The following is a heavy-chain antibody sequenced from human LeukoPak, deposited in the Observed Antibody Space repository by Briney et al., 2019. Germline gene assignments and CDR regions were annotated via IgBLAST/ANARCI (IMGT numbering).Heavy chain of an antibody. CDR1: GASISFYY. CDR3: ALDSSGWSDDSFDI. Sequence: SETLSLTCTVAGASISFYYWSWIRQPPGKGLEWIGYIYYSGSTKYNPSLKSRVTMSIDTSKNQFSLNLKSVTAADTAVYYCALDSSGWSDDSFDIWGHGTMVTVSS. V-gene: IGHV4-59*01. CDR2: IYYSGST. J-gene: IGHJ3*02. D-gene: IGHD6-13*01.